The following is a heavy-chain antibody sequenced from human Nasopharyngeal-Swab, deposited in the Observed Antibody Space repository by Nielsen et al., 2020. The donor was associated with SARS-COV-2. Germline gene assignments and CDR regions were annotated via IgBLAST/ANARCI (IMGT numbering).Heavy chain of an antibody. CDR2: INTNTGNP. CDR3: ARDRSWYLEDAFDI. V-gene: IGHV7-4-1*02. CDR1: GYTFTSYA. Sequence: ASVNVSCKACGYTFTSYAMNWVRQAPGQGLEWMGWINTNTGNPTYAQGFTGRFVFSLDTSVSTAYLQISSLKAEDTAVYYCARDRSWYLEDAFDIWGQGTMVTVSS. D-gene: IGHD6-13*01. J-gene: IGHJ3*02.